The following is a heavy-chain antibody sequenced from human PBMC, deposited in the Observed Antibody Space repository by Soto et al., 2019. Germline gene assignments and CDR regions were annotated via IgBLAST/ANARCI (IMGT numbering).Heavy chain of an antibody. CDR2: IRSKTSGETR. CDR3: TIGDADHGSGEFDY. J-gene: IGHJ4*02. Sequence: EVQLVESGGGSVEPGGSLRLSCAASGLRFESAWMSWFRQAPGKGLEWIGLIRSKTSGETRDYAAPVKGRFSISRDDSRNTVYLQMNSLKTEDTAIYFCTIGDADHGSGEFDYWGQGTLVTVSS. V-gene: IGHV3-15*01. D-gene: IGHD3-10*01. CDR1: GLRFESAW.